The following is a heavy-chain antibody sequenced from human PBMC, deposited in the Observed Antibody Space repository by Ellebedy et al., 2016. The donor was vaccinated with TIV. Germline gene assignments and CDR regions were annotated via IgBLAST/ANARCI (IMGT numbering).Heavy chain of an antibody. CDR3: ARDRGEGGLPSFFDF. CDR2: ISAYNGNT. D-gene: IGHD3-10*01. Sequence: AASVKVSCKTSGYIFTSYIITWVRQAPGQGLEWMGWISAYNGNTKYAQNIQDRVTLTTDTSTDTAYMELRSLRSDDTATYYCARDRGEGGLPSFFDFWGQGTLVTV. J-gene: IGHJ4*02. CDR1: GYIFTSYI. V-gene: IGHV1-18*04.